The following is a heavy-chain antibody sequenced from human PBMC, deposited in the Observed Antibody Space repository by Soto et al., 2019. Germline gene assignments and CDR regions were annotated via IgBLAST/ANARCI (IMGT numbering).Heavy chain of an antibody. V-gene: IGHV1-18*04. CDR1: GYTFTSYG. CDR2: ISAYNGNT. J-gene: IGHJ4*02. CDR3: ARDTVGYSYGYCDY. Sequence: GASVKVSCKASGYTFTSYGISWVRQAPGRGLEWMGWISAYNGNTNYAQKLQGRVTMTTDTSASTAYMELRSLRSDDTAVYYCARDTVGYSYGYCDYWGQGTLVTVSS. D-gene: IGHD5-18*01.